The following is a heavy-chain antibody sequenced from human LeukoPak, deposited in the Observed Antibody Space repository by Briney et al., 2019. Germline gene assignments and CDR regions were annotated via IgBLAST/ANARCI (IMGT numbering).Heavy chain of an antibody. CDR1: GFTFVAYA. V-gene: IGHV3-49*04. D-gene: IGHD3-16*02. CDR2: IRSKGYGGTT. Sequence: PGRSLRLSCTTSGFTFVAYAMSWVRQAPGKGLEWVGFIRSKGYGGTTEYAAAVKGRFTISRDESKSAAYLQMDSLKTEDTAVYYCTRGGREMMITFGGVIVSSPAHFDFWGQGTLVTVSS. CDR3: TRGGREMMITFGGVIVSSPAHFDF. J-gene: IGHJ4*02.